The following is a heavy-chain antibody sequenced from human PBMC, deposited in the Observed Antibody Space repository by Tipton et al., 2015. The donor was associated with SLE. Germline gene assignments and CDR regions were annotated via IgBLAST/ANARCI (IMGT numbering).Heavy chain of an antibody. CDR2: INWNGGST. V-gene: IGHV3-20*04. J-gene: IGHJ4*02. CDR3: ARDHSSSASFDY. CDR1: GFTFDDYG. D-gene: IGHD6-6*01. Sequence: SLRLSCAASGFTFDDYGMSWVRQAPGKGLEWVSGINWNGGSTGYADSVKGRFTISRDNAKNSLYLQMNSLRAEDTAVYYCARDHSSSASFDYWGQGTLVTVSS.